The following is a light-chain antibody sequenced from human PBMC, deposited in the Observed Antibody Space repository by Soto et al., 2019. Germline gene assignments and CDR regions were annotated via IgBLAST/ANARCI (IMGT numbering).Light chain of an antibody. CDR3: QQYGSPALT. J-gene: IGKJ4*01. CDR2: EAY. V-gene: IGKV3-20*01. Sequence: EIVLTQSPGTLSLSPGERATLSCRASQSVTSNYLAWHQQKPGQAPRLLIYEAYSKATGISDRVSGGGSGTDFTLTISRLEPEDFAVYYCQQYGSPALTFGGGAQVEIK. CDR1: QSVTSNY.